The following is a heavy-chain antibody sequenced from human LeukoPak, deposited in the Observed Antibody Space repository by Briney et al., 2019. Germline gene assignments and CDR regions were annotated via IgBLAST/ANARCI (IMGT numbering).Heavy chain of an antibody. D-gene: IGHD6-19*01. CDR1: GFTFSSYW. V-gene: IGHV3-74*01. CDR3: ARHVSYSSGWFPNWFDP. CDR2: INSDGSTT. Sequence: SGGSLRLSCAASGFTFSSYWMHWVRQVPGKGLVCVSRINSDGSTTTYADSVKGRFTISRDNSKNTLYLQMNSLRVEDSAVYYCARHVSYSSGWFPNWFDPWGQGTLVTVSS. J-gene: IGHJ5*02.